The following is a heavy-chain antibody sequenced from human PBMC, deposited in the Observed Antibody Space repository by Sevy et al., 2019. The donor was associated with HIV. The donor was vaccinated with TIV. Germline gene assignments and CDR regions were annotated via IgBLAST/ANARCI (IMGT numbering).Heavy chain of an antibody. CDR2: FYYSGTT. CDR1: GGSISSSGYY. D-gene: IGHD4-17*01. CDR3: ARHVSYGDNIY. Sequence: SETLSLTCTVSGGSISSSGYYWGWIRQPPGKGLEWIGSFYYSGTTYYNPSLKSRVTISIDTSKNQFSLNLGSVTAADTAVSYCARHVSYGDNIYWGHGTLVTVSS. J-gene: IGHJ4*01. V-gene: IGHV4-39*01.